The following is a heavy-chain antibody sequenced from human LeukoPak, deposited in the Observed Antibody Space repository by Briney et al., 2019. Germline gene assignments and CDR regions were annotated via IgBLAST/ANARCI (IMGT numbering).Heavy chain of an antibody. CDR2: LYSGGST. Sequence: PGGSLGLSCAASGFTVNSNYMSWVRQAPGKGLELVSVLYSGGSTFYADSVKGRFTISRHNSENTLYLQMNSLRAEDTAVYYCARSAWLDYWGQGTLVTVSS. CDR1: GFTVNSNY. CDR3: ARSAWLDY. J-gene: IGHJ4*02. V-gene: IGHV3-53*04.